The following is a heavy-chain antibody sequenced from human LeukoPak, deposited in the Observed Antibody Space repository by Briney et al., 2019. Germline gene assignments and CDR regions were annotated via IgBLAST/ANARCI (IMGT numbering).Heavy chain of an antibody. J-gene: IGHJ1*01. CDR3: ATDPIVVVVAARKEYFQH. CDR2: INPNSGGT. V-gene: IGHV1-2*02. Sequence: GASVKVSCKASGYTFTGYYMHWVRQAPGQGLEWMGWINPNSGGTNYAQKFQGRVTMTRDTSISTAYMELSRLRSDDTAVYYCATDPIVVVVAARKEYFQHWGQGTLVTVSS. D-gene: IGHD2-15*01. CDR1: GYTFTGYY.